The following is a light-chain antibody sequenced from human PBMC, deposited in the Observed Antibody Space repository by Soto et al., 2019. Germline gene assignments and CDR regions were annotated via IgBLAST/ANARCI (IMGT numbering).Light chain of an antibody. CDR2: GAS. Sequence: DIVLTQSPGPLSLSPGERATLSCRASQSVSSSYLAWYQQKPGQAPRLLIYGASSRATGIPDRFSGSGSGTDFTLTISRLEPEDFAVYYCQQYGSSPSITFGQGTRLEIK. CDR1: QSVSSSY. J-gene: IGKJ5*01. CDR3: QQYGSSPSIT. V-gene: IGKV3-20*01.